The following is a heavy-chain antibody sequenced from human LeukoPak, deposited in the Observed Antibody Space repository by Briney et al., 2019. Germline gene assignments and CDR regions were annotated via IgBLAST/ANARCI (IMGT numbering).Heavy chain of an antibody. D-gene: IGHD1-26*01. CDR2: IIPIFGIA. CDR1: GGTFSIYA. V-gene: IGHV1-69*04. Sequence: SVKVSCKASGGTFSIYAISWVRQAPGQGLEWMGRIIPIFGIANYAQKFQGRVTITADKSTSTAYMELSSLRSEDTAVYYCARGERWNSGSHFDYWGQGTLVTVSS. CDR3: ARGERWNSGSHFDY. J-gene: IGHJ4*02.